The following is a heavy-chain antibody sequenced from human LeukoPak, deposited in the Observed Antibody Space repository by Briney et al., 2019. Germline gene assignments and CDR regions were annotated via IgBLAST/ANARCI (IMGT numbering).Heavy chain of an antibody. V-gene: IGHV4-34*01. CDR1: GGSFSGYY. D-gene: IGHD6-13*01. Sequence: SETLSLTCAVYGGSFSGYYWSWIRQPPGKGLEWIGEINHSGSTNYNPSLKSRVTISVDTSKNQFSLKLSSVTAADTAVYYCATSQQRIAAREKNNRNWFDPWGQGTLVTVSS. CDR3: ATSQQRIAAREKNNRNWFDP. J-gene: IGHJ5*02. CDR2: INHSGST.